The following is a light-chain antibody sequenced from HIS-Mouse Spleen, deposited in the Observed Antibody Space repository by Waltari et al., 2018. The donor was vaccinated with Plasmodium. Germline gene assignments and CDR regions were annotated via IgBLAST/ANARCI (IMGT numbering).Light chain of an antibody. CDR3: YSTDSSGNHRV. J-gene: IGLJ3*02. CDR1: ALPKKY. V-gene: IGLV3-10*01. Sequence: SYELTQPPSVSVSPGQTARITCSGDALPKKYAYWYQQKSGQAPVLVIYEDNKRPSGIPERFTDSSSGTMATLAISGAQVEDEADYYCYSTDSSGNHRVFGGGTKLTVL. CDR2: EDN.